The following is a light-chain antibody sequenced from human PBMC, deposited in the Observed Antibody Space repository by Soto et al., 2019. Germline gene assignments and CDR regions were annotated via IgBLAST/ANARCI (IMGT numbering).Light chain of an antibody. CDR3: QQYLTSPIT. V-gene: IGKV3-20*01. Sequence: DIVVTKSAGTLALSPWERATLSCRARQSVNSSLAWSQHQPGQAPRLLISGASNRASGIPARCSAWGSGTDFHLAISRVGPADFAFESCQQYLTSPITFGQGTRLEIK. CDR2: GAS. J-gene: IGKJ5*01. CDR1: QSVNSS.